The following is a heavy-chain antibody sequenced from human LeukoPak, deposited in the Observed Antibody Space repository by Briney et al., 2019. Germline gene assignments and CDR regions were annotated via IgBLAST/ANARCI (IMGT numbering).Heavy chain of an antibody. D-gene: IGHD3-10*01. J-gene: IGHJ5*02. CDR1: GYSISSGYY. Sequence: PWETLSLTCTVSGYSISSGYYWGWIRQPPGKGLEWIGSIYHSGSTYYNPSLKSRVTISVDTSKNQFSLKLSSVTAADTAVYYCARDPLGSNWFDPWGQGTLVTVSS. CDR3: ARDPLGSNWFDP. V-gene: IGHV4-38-2*02. CDR2: IYHSGST.